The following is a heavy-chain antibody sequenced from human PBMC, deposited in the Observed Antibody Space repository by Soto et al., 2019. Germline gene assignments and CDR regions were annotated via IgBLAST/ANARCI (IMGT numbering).Heavy chain of an antibody. CDR1: GGSISSSSYY. V-gene: IGHV4-39*01. CDR2: IYYSGST. J-gene: IGHJ6*02. D-gene: IGHD6-13*01. Sequence: PSETLSLTCTVSGGSISSSSYYWGWIRQPPGKGLEWIGHIYYSGSTYYNPSLKSRVTISVDTSKNQFSLKLSSVTAADTAVYYCASLGLEQQLGGGSGFYYYYGMDVWGQGTTVTVSS. CDR3: ASLGLEQQLGGGSGFYYYYGMDV.